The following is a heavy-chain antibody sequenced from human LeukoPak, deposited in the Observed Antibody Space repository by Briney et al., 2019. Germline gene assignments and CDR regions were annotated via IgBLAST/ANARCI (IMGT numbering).Heavy chain of an antibody. Sequence: GRSLRLSCAASGFTFSSYSMNWVRQAPGKGLEWVSSISSSSSYIYYADSVKGRFTISRDNAKNSLYLQMNSLRAEDTAVYYCARDLTAMVTHTYYYYYGMDVWGQGTTVTVSS. CDR1: GFTFSSYS. V-gene: IGHV3-21*01. J-gene: IGHJ6*02. CDR3: ARDLTAMVTHTYYYYYGMDV. D-gene: IGHD5-18*01. CDR2: ISSSSSYI.